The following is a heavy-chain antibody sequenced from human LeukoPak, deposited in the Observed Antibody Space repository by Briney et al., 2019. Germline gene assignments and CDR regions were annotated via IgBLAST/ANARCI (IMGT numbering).Heavy chain of an antibody. Sequence: GGSLRLSCGASGFSFSSYWMHWVRQAPGKGLMWVSRVNNDGSSTTYADSVEGRFTISRDNDRNTLYLQMNSLRAEDTAVYYCARSSYPYYFDYWGQGTLVTVSS. D-gene: IGHD6-19*01. CDR3: ARSSYPYYFDY. J-gene: IGHJ4*02. CDR2: VNNDGSST. V-gene: IGHV3-74*01. CDR1: GFSFSSYW.